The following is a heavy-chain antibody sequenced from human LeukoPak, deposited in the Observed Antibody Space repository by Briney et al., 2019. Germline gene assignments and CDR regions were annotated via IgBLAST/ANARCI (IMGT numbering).Heavy chain of an antibody. D-gene: IGHD3-10*01. J-gene: IGHJ3*02. CDR2: ISGSGANT. CDR1: GFTFSSYA. CDR3: AKDKFYGFLGASPAFDI. Sequence: GGSLRLSCAASGFTFSSYAMSWVCQAPGKGLEWVSAISGSGANTYYADSVKGRFTISRDNSKNTMYLQMNSLRAEDTALYYCAKDKFYGFLGASPAFDIWGQGTMVTVSS. V-gene: IGHV3-23*01.